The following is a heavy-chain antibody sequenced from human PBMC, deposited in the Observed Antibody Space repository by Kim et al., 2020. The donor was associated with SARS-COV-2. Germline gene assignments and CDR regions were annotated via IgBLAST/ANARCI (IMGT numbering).Heavy chain of an antibody. CDR3: ARGQLLDY. V-gene: IGHV4-31*03. J-gene: IGHJ4*02. Sequence: SETLSLTCSVSGGSIRSGGKFWTWIRQHPAKGLEWIGYISYSGNSHYSPSLRSRVSISLQTSENQFSLELTSVTAAGTAVSYCARGQLLDYCGPGILVP. CDR1: GGSIRSGGKF. D-gene: IGHD2-2*01. CDR2: ISYSGNS.